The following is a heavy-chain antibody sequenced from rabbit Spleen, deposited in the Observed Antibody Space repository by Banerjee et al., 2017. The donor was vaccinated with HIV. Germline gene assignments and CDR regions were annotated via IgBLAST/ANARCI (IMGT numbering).Heavy chain of an antibody. V-gene: IGHV1S40*01. Sequence: QSLEESGGDLVKPGASLTLTCTASGFSFSSGYDMCWVRQAPGKGLEWIACIYPSSGITWYASWAKGRFTISKTSSTTVTLQMTSLTAADTATYLCARSKSLINYACDLWGPGTLVTVS. CDR2: IYPSSGIT. CDR1: GFSFSSGYD. J-gene: IGHJ4*01. D-gene: IGHD4-2*01. CDR3: ARSKSLINYACDL.